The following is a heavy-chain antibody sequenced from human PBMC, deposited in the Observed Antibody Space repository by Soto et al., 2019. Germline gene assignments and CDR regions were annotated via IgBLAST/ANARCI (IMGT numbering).Heavy chain of an antibody. Sequence: ASVKVSCKASGYTFTSYAIHWVRQAPGQRLEWMGWINAGNGNTKYSQKFQGRVTITRNTSASTAYMELSSLRSEDTAVYYCAYDSSGYRGFDYWVQGSRVTVXS. CDR1: GYTFTSYA. D-gene: IGHD3-22*01. J-gene: IGHJ4*02. CDR2: INAGNGNT. CDR3: AYDSSGYRGFDY. V-gene: IGHV1-3*01.